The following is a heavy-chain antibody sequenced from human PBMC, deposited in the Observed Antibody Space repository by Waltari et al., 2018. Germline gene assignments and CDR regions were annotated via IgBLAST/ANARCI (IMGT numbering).Heavy chain of an antibody. D-gene: IGHD5-18*01. Sequence: VQLVESGGGLVQPGGSLRLSCAASGFTFSSYGMHWVRQAPGKGLEWVAVIWYDGSNKYYADSVKGRFTISRDKSKNTLYLQMNSLRAEDTAVYYCARDLMDTAMVYQFDPWGQGTLVTVSS. CDR3: ARDLMDTAMVYQFDP. CDR1: GFTFSSYG. J-gene: IGHJ5*02. CDR2: IWYDGSNK. V-gene: IGHV3-33*01.